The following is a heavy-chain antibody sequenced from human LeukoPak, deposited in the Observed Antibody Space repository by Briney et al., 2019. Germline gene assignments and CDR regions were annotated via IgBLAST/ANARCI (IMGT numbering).Heavy chain of an antibody. Sequence: GGSLRLSCAASGFTFSSYGMTWVRQVPGKGLEWVSGISWNSGSIGYADSVKGRFTISRDNAKNSLYLQMNSLRAEDMALYYCAKSKTVTTEFDHWGQGTLVTVSS. V-gene: IGHV3-9*03. CDR2: ISWNSGSI. J-gene: IGHJ4*02. D-gene: IGHD4-17*01. CDR1: GFTFSSYG. CDR3: AKSKTVTTEFDH.